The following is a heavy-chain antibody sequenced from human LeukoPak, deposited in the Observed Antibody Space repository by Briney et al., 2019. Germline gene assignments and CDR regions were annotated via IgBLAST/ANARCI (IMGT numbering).Heavy chain of an antibody. D-gene: IGHD1/OR15-1a*01. CDR1: GFTFSNVW. CDR3: TTDRQTGTDAFDI. CDR2: IKSKTDGGTT. J-gene: IGHJ3*02. V-gene: IGHV3-15*07. Sequence: PGGSLRLSCAASGFTFSNVWMNWVRQAPGKGLEWVGRIKSKTDGGTTDYAAPVKGRFTISRDDSKNTLYLQMNSLKTEDTAVYYCTTDRQTGTDAFDIWGQGTMVTVSS.